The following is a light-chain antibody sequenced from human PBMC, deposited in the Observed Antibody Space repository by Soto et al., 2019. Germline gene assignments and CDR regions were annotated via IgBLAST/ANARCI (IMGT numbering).Light chain of an antibody. V-gene: IGKV3-15*01. CDR2: GAS. Sequence: EIVMTQSPATLSVSPGERATLSCRASQSVSSNLAWYQQKPGQAPRLLIYGASTRATGIPARFSGSGSGTEFTLTISRLQSEDFAVYYCQQYNNWPPGRSFGQATKVEIK. CDR1: QSVSSN. J-gene: IGKJ1*01. CDR3: QQYNNWPPGRS.